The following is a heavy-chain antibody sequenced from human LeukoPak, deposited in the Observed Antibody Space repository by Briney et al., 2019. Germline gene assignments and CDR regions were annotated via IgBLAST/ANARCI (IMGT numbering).Heavy chain of an antibody. V-gene: IGHV4-34*01. CDR1: GGSFSGYY. CDR2: INHSGST. D-gene: IGHD3-22*01. J-gene: IGHJ4*02. CDR3: ARGQAYYYDSSGYYY. Sequence: PSETLSLTCAVYGGSFSGYYWSWIRQPPGKGLEWIGEINHSGSTNYNPSLKSRVTISVDTSKNQFSLKLGSVTAADTAVYYCARGQAYYYDSSGYYYWGQGTLVTVSS.